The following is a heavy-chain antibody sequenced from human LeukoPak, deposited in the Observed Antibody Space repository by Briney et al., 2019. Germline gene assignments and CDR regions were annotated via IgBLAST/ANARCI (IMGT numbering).Heavy chain of an antibody. CDR3: ARVEPDHWPPPAYYYYYGMAV. V-gene: IGHV1-2*02. D-gene: IGHD1-14*01. J-gene: IGHJ6*01. CDR1: GYTFTGYY. Sequence: ASLKVSCTASGYTFTGYYMHCVRQAPGQGLEWMGGINTNSGGTKYTQKFHGRVTMTRDTSLRTAYTELSRLRSEETAVYYCARVEPDHWPPPAYYYYYGMAVWGQGST. CDR2: INTNSGGT.